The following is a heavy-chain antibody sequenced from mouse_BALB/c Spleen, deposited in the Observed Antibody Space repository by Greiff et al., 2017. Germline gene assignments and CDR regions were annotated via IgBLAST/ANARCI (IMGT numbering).Heavy chain of an antibody. Sequence: VKLVESGAELARPGASVKMSCKASGYTFTSYTMHWVKQRPGQGLEWIGYINPSSGYTNYNQKFKDKATLTADKSSSTAYMQLSSLTSEDSAVYYCAIYYDYDVGFAYWGQGTLVTVSA. D-gene: IGHD2-4*01. CDR3: AIYYDYDVGFAY. V-gene: IGHV1-4*01. J-gene: IGHJ3*01. CDR2: INPSSGYT. CDR1: GYTFTSYT.